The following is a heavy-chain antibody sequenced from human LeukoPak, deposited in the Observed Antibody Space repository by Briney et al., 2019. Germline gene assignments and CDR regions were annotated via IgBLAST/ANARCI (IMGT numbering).Heavy chain of an antibody. CDR3: AKGAARWELRS. D-gene: IGHD1-26*01. V-gene: IGHV3-23*01. CDR2: ISGSAGSS. Sequence: GGSLRLSCAASGFTFSGYAMTWVRQAPGKGLEWVSSISGSAGSSYHADSVKGRFSISRDNSKNTLYLEMNSLRAEDTAVYYCAKGAARWELRSWGQGTLVTVSS. CDR1: GFTFSGYA. J-gene: IGHJ4*02.